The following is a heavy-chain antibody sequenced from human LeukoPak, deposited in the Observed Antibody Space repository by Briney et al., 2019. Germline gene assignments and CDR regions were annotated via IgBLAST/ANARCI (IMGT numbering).Heavy chain of an antibody. D-gene: IGHD6-13*01. CDR3: VKEVGAAAGRSSFDY. CDR2: IYSGGST. J-gene: IGHJ4*02. CDR1: GFTVSSNY. Sequence: GGSLRLSCAASGFTVSSNYMRWVRQAPGNGLEWVSVIYSGGSTYYADSVKGRFTISRDNSKNTLYLQMNSLRAEDTALYYCVKEVGAAAGRSSFDYWGQGTLVTVSS. V-gene: IGHV3-53*01.